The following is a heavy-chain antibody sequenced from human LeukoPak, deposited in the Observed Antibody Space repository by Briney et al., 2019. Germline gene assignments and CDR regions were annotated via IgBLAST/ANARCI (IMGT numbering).Heavy chain of an antibody. CDR3: ARHASEYSSSSWLDP. Sequence: GESLKISCKGSGYSFTSYWISWVRQMPGKGLEWMGRIDPSDSYTNYSPSFQGHVTISADKSINTAYLQWSSLKASDTATYYCARHASEYSSSSWLDPWGQGTLVTVSS. CDR1: GYSFTSYW. J-gene: IGHJ5*02. V-gene: IGHV5-10-1*01. CDR2: IDPSDSYT. D-gene: IGHD6-6*01.